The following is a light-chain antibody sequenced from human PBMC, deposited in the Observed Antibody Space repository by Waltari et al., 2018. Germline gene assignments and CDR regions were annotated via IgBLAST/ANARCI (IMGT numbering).Light chain of an antibody. CDR3: QQYNNWPPGT. CDR1: QSIGSS. V-gene: IGKV3-15*01. Sequence: ETVVTQSPATLSMSPGERATLSCRTRQSIGSSLACYQQRPGQAPRLLIYRSSTRATGIPDRFSGSGSETEFTLTISSLQSEDIAVYYCQQYNNWPPGTFGQGTKVEI. J-gene: IGKJ1*01. CDR2: RSS.